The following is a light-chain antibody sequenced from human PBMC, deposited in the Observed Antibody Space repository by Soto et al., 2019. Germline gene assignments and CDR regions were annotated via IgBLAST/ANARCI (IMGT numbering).Light chain of an antibody. Sequence: DIQMTQSPSTLSASVGDRVTITCRASQSISSWLAWYQQKPGKAPKLLIYDAYSLESGVQSRFSGSGSGTEFTLTISSLQPDDFATYYCKQYSSYPWTFGQGTKVDIK. CDR2: DAY. J-gene: IGKJ1*01. CDR3: KQYSSYPWT. CDR1: QSISSW. V-gene: IGKV1-5*01.